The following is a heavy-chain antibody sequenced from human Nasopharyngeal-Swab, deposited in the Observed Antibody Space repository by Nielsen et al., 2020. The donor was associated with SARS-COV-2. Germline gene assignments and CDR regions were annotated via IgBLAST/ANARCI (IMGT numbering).Heavy chain of an antibody. J-gene: IGHJ4*02. D-gene: IGHD2-15*01. Sequence: GGSLRLSCAASGFSLRTYWMHWVRQPPGKGLLWVSRINTDGTTTNYADSVKGRFTISRDNAKNTLYLQMDSLRAEDTAVYYCARDVGGRDNYWGQGALVTVSS. CDR2: INTDGTTT. CDR1: GFSLRTYW. V-gene: IGHV3-74*01. CDR3: ARDVGGRDNY.